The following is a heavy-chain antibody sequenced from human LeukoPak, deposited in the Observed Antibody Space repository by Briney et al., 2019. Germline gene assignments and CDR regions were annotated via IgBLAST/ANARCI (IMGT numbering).Heavy chain of an antibody. CDR3: AKKRGYCSGGSCYGGYYYYYMDV. J-gene: IGHJ6*03. V-gene: IGHV4-34*01. Sequence: PSETLSLTCAVYGGSFSGYYWSWIRQPPGKGREWIGEINHSGSTNYNPSLKSRVTISVDTSKNQFSLKLSSVPAADTAVYYCAKKRGYCSGGSCYGGYYYYYMDVWGKGTTVTVSS. CDR2: INHSGST. D-gene: IGHD2-15*01. CDR1: GGSFSGYY.